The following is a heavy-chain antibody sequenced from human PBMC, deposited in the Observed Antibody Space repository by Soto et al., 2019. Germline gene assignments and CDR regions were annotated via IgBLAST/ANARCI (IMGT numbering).Heavy chain of an antibody. CDR3: VKFGGYYGSGSPDFDY. J-gene: IGHJ4*02. V-gene: IGHV3-64D*08. CDR1: GYTFTSYA. CDR2: ISSNGGST. D-gene: IGHD3-10*01. Sequence: ASVKVSCKASGYTFTSYAMHWVRQAPGKGLEYVSAISSNGGSTYYADSVKGRFTISRDNSKNTLYLQMSSLRAEDTAVYYCVKFGGYYGSGSPDFDYWGQGTLVTVSS.